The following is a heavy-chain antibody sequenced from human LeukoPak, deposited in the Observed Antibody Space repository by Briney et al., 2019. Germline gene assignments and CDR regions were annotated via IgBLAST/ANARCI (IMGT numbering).Heavy chain of an antibody. CDR1: GGSISSYY. Sequence: RASETLSLTCTVSGGSISSYYWSWIRQPPGKGREWIGRIYTSGSTNYNPSLKSRVTMSVDTSKNQFSLKLSSVTAADTAVYYCARDRSGSYYSDYWGQGTLVTVSS. V-gene: IGHV4-4*07. J-gene: IGHJ4*02. CDR3: ARDRSGSYYSDY. CDR2: IYTSGST. D-gene: IGHD1-26*01.